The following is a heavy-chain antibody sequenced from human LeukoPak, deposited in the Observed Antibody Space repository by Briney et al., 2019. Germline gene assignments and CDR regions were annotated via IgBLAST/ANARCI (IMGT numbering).Heavy chain of an antibody. CDR3: AKALWSSGWEALDY. V-gene: IGHV3-23*01. D-gene: IGHD6-19*01. CDR1: GFTVSSNY. Sequence: GGSLRLSCAASGFTVSSNYMSWVRQAPGKGLEWVSAISGSGGSTYYADSVKGRFTISRDNSKNTLYLQMNSLRAEDTAVYYCAKALWSSGWEALDYWGQGTLVTVSS. CDR2: ISGSGGST. J-gene: IGHJ4*02.